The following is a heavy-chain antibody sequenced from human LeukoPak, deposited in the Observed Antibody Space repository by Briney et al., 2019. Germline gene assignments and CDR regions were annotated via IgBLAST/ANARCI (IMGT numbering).Heavy chain of an antibody. CDR2: ISGSGGST. CDR1: GFTFSSYA. Sequence: GGSLRLSCAASGFTFSSYAMSWVRQAPGKGLEWVSAISGSGGSTYYADSVKGRFTISRDNSKNTLYLQMNSLRAEGTAVYYCAKATVQWLVRYYFDYWGQGTLVTVSS. CDR3: AKATVQWLVRYYFDY. J-gene: IGHJ4*02. D-gene: IGHD6-19*01. V-gene: IGHV3-23*01.